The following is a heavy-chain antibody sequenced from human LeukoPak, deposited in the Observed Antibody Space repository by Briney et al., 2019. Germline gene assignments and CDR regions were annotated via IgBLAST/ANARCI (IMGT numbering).Heavy chain of an antibody. CDR3: AREAAYFDSSGYYFDY. D-gene: IGHD3-22*01. Sequence: PGGSLRLSCAASGFTVSSNYMSWVRQAPGKGLEWVSVIYSGGSTYYADSVKGRFTISRDNSKNTLYLQMNSLRAEDTAVYYCAREAAYFDSSGYYFDYWGQGTLVTVSS. CDR2: IYSGGST. J-gene: IGHJ4*02. CDR1: GFTVSSNY. V-gene: IGHV3-66*01.